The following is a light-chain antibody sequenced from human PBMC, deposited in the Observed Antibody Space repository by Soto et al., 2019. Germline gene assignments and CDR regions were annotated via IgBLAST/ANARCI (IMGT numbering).Light chain of an antibody. J-gene: IGLJ1*01. CDR3: CSFARSSTSYV. CDR1: SSDVGSSNL. V-gene: IGLV2-23*01. Sequence: QSVLTQPASVSGSPGQSITISCTGTSSDVGSSNLVSWYQQHPGKTPKLIIHEGSRRPSGVSGRFSGSMSGNAASLTISGLQAEDEADYYCCSFARSSTSYVFGTGTKLTVL. CDR2: EGS.